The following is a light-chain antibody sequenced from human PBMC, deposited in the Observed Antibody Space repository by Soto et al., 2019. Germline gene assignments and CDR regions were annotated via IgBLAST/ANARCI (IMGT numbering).Light chain of an antibody. CDR3: QSYDSSLSGAA. J-gene: IGLJ1*01. Sequence: QSVLTQPPSVSGAPGQRVTISCAGTSSNIGAGYGVHWYQQLPGRAPKLLIYGNSNRPSGVPDRFSGSKSGTSASLAITGLQAEDEADYYCQSYDSSLSGAAFGTGTKLTVL. CDR2: GNS. CDR1: SSNIGAGYG. V-gene: IGLV1-40*01.